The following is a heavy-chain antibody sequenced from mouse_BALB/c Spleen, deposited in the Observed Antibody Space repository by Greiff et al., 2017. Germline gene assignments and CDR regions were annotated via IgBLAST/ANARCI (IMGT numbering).Heavy chain of an antibody. J-gene: IGHJ4*01. D-gene: IGHD2-3*01. CDR1: GYSITSDYA. Sequence: EVKLLESGPGLVKPSQSLSLTCTVTGYSITSDYAWNWIRQFPGNKLEWMGYISYSGSTSYNPSLKSRISITRDTSKNQFFLQLNSVTTEDTATYYCARGGLYDGYYADAMDYWGQGTSVTVSS. V-gene: IGHV3-2*02. CDR2: ISYSGST. CDR3: ARGGLYDGYYADAMDY.